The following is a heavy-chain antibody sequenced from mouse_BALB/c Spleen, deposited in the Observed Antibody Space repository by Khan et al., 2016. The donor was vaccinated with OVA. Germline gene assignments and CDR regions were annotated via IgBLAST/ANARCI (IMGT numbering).Heavy chain of an antibody. V-gene: IGHV5-4*02. CDR1: GFTFSDYY. Sequence: EVELVESGGGLVKPGGSLKLSCAASGFTFSDYYMYWVRQTPEKRLEWLATISDGGSYTYYQDSVKGRFTISRDDAQNNLYLQMSSLKSEDTAMSYCARGYYGDPFAYWGQGTLVTISA. J-gene: IGHJ3*01. D-gene: IGHD2-13*01. CDR2: ISDGGSYT. CDR3: ARGYYGDPFAY.